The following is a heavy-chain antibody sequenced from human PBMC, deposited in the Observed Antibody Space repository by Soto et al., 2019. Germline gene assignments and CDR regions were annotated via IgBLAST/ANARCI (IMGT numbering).Heavy chain of an antibody. CDR3: AGRPEIHPR. CDR1: GGSTSSSDW. Sequence: QVHLQESGPGLVKPSETLSLTCTISGGSTSSSDWWTWVRQPPGEGLEWIGEIHRSGVTNYNSSLKSRLTISLDQPRNQCSLSLTSVTDADAAVYFCAGRPEIHPRWGQGILVPVSS. D-gene: IGHD1-26*01. CDR2: IHRSGVT. J-gene: IGHJ4*02. V-gene: IGHV4-4*02.